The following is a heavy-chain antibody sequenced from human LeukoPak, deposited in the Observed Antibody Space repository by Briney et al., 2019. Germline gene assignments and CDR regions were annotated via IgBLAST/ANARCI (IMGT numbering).Heavy chain of an antibody. Sequence: PGGSLRLSCAASGFTFSSYWMSWVRQAPGKGLEWVANIKQDGSEKYYVDSVKGRFTISRDNAKNSLYLQMNSLGPQDTAIYYCAKDSLRNYYYGSGSRSGYFDYWGQGTLVTVSS. V-gene: IGHV3-7*01. CDR1: GFTFSSYW. J-gene: IGHJ4*02. CDR3: AKDSLRNYYYGSGSRSGYFDY. D-gene: IGHD3-10*01. CDR2: IKQDGSEK.